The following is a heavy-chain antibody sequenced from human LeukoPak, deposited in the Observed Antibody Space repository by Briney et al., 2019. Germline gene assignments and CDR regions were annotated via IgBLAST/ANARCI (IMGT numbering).Heavy chain of an antibody. CDR2: IYYSGST. V-gene: IGHV4-59*11. D-gene: IGHD2-2*01. CDR3: ARGKFPTVPAAAFDY. CDR1: GDSISSHY. Sequence: PSETLSLTCTVSGDSISSHYWSWIRQPPGKGLEWIGYIYYSGSTNYNPSLKNRVTISVDTSKNQFSLKLSPVTAADTAVYYCARGKFPTVPAAAFDYWGQGTLVTVSS. J-gene: IGHJ4*02.